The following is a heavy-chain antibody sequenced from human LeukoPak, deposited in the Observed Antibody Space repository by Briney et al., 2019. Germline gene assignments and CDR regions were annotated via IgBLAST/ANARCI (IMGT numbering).Heavy chain of an antibody. J-gene: IGHJ6*03. D-gene: IGHD6-13*01. CDR1: GFTFSSYA. CDR2: ISGSGGST. Sequence: GGSLRLSCAASGFTFSSYAMSWVRQAPGKGLEWVSAISGSGGSTYYADSVKGRFTISRDNAKNSLYLQMNSLRAEDTAVYYCARGSDSSSWYGDYYYYMDVWGKGTTVTVSS. V-gene: IGHV3-23*01. CDR3: ARGSDSSSWYGDYYYYMDV.